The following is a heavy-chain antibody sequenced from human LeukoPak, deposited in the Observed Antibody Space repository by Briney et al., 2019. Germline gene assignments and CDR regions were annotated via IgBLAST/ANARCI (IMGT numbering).Heavy chain of an antibody. Sequence: SETLSLTCTVSGGSISSSSYYWGWIRQPPGKGLEWIGSIYYSGSTYYNPSLKSRVTISVDTSKNQFSLKLSSVTAADTAVYYCARAYYDLLTGYAFDIWGQGTMVTVSS. D-gene: IGHD3-9*01. J-gene: IGHJ3*02. V-gene: IGHV4-39*01. CDR3: ARAYYDLLTGYAFDI. CDR2: IYYSGST. CDR1: GGSISSSSYY.